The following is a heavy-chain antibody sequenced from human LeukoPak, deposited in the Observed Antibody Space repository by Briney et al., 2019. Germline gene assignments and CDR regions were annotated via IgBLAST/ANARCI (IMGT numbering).Heavy chain of an antibody. D-gene: IGHD3-10*01. V-gene: IGHV4-39*07. CDR1: GGSISSSSYY. Sequence: PSETLSLTCTVSGGSISSSSYYWSWIRQPPGKGLEWIGEINHSGSTNYNPSLKSRVTISVDTSKNQFSLKLSSVTAADTAVYYCARGRIWFGELFIRPPYYYYMDVWGKGTTVTVSS. CDR3: ARGRIWFGELFIRPPYYYYMDV. J-gene: IGHJ6*03. CDR2: INHSGST.